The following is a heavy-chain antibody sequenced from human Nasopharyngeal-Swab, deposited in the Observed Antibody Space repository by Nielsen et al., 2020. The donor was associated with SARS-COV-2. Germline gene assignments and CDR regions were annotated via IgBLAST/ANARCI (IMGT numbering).Heavy chain of an antibody. CDR3: VRVQTVVVSTYYFDS. CDR1: GYTFNNYG. Sequence: ASVNVSCKASGYTFNNYGISWVRQAPGQGLEWMAWISTYNGNKEYAQKFQGRVTMTTDTSTSTAYLELRSLRSDDTAVYYCVRVQTVVVSTYYFDSWGQGTLVTVSS. J-gene: IGHJ4*02. CDR2: ISTYNGNK. D-gene: IGHD3-22*01. V-gene: IGHV1-18*01.